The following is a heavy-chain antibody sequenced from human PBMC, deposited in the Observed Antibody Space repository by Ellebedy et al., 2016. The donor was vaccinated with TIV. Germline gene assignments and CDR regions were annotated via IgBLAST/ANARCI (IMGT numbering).Heavy chain of an antibody. CDR2: MNGDGNER. D-gene: IGHD1-1*01. V-gene: IGHV3-7*01. CDR1: GFTFSTSL. CDR3: TKDGSGTMNF. J-gene: IGHJ4*02. Sequence: PGGSLRLSCAVSGFTFSTSLMSWVRHAPGQGLEWVANMNGDGNERYYVESVEGRFTIYRDNTRNSLYLQMNRLRADDTAVEYCTKDGSGTMNFWGQGTLVTVSS.